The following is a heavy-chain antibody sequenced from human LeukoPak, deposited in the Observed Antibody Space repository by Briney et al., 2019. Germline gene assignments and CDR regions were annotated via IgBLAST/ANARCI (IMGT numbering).Heavy chain of an antibody. D-gene: IGHD3-16*01. J-gene: IGHJ4*02. CDR2: IYISGST. CDR1: GGSISSGSYY. V-gene: IGHV4-61*02. CDR3: AREVYDYVWGSYLDYFDY. Sequence: PSQTLSLTCTVSGGSISSGSYYWSWIRQPAGKGLEWIGRIYISGSTNYNPSLKSRVTISVHTSKNQFSLKLSSVTAADTAVYYCAREVYDYVWGSYLDYFDYWGQGTLVTVSS.